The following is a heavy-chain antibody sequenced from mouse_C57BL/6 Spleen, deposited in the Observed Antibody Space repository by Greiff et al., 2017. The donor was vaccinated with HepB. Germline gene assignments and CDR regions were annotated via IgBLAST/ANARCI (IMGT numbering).Heavy chain of an antibody. V-gene: IGHV5-9*01. D-gene: IGHD1-1*01. Sequence: EVKLQESGGGLVKPGGSLKLSCAASGFTFSSYTMSWVRQTPEKRLEWVATISGGGGNTYYPDSVKGRFTISRDNAKNTLYLQMSSLRSEDTALYYCARGDYYGSSYPYYYAMDYWGQGTSVTVSS. CDR1: GFTFSSYT. CDR2: ISGGGGNT. J-gene: IGHJ4*01. CDR3: ARGDYYGSSYPYYYAMDY.